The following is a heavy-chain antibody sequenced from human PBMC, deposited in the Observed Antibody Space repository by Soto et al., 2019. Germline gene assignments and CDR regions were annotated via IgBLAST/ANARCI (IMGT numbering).Heavy chain of an antibody. V-gene: IGHV3-23*01. CDR3: AKDPSYYYDSRTNGY. J-gene: IGHJ4*02. Sequence: EVQLLESGGGLVQPGVSLRLSCAASGFTFSSYAMSWVRQAPGKGLEWVSAISGSGGSTYYADSVKGRFTISRDNSKNTLYLQMNSLRAEDTAVYYCAKDPSYYYDSRTNGYWGQGTLVTVSS. CDR1: GFTFSSYA. D-gene: IGHD3-22*01. CDR2: ISGSGGST.